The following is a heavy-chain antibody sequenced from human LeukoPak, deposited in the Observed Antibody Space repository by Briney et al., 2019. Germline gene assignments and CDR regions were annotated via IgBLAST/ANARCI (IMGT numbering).Heavy chain of an antibody. CDR1: GFTYSSYW. J-gene: IGHJ3*02. CDR3: TRTTVTTWGDAFDI. D-gene: IGHD4-17*01. V-gene: IGHV3-7*01. CDR2: KKQDGSEK. Sequence: GGSLRLFCAASGFTYSSYWMSWVRQAPGKGLEWGANKKQDGSEKYYVDSVKGRFTISRDNAKNSLYLQMNSLRAEDTAVYYCTRTTVTTWGDAFDIWGQGTMVTVSS.